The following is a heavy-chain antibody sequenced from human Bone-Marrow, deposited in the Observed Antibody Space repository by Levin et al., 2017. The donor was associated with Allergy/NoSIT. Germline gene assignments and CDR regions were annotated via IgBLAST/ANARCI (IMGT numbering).Heavy chain of an antibody. Sequence: KVSCEGSGYIFFNYWIGWVRQLPGKGLEWMGIIYPVDSDTRYNPSLEGHVIISVDKSINTASLQWNSLKASDTAMYYCARQGPSGGPYFDSWGQGTLVTVSS. V-gene: IGHV5-51*01. J-gene: IGHJ4*02. CDR2: IYPVDSDT. D-gene: IGHD3-10*01. CDR1: GYIFFNYW. CDR3: ARQGPSGGPYFDS.